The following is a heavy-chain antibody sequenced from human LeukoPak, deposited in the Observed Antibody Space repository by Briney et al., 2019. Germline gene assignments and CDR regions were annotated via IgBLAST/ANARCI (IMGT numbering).Heavy chain of an antibody. D-gene: IGHD2-15*01. CDR3: AKAWTYCSGGSCYYYYGMDV. V-gene: IGHV3-23*01. J-gene: IGHJ6*02. Sequence: SGXGGRTSYADSGKGRFTISRDNSKNPLYLEMNSLRAEDTAVYYCAKAWTYCSGGSCYYYYGMDVWGQGTTVTVSS. CDR2: SGXGGRT.